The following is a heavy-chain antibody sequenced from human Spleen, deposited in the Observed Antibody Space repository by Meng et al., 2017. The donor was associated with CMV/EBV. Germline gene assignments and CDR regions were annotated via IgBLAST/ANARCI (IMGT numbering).Heavy chain of an antibody. V-gene: IGHV1-18*01. CDR3: ARDRGPTIFGVVILPSN. CDR2: ISAYNGNT. Sequence: ASVKVSCKASGYTFINYGISWVRQAPGQGLEWMGWISAYNGNTNYAQKLQGRVTMTTDTSTSTAYMELRSLRSDDTAVYYCARDRGPTIFGVVILPSNWGQGTLVTVSS. D-gene: IGHD3-3*01. J-gene: IGHJ4*02. CDR1: GYTFINYG.